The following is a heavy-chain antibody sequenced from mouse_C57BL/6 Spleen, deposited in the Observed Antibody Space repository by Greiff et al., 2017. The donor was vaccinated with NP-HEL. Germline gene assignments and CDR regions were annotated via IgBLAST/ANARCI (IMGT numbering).Heavy chain of an antibody. CDR1: GYTFTSYW. Sequence: QVQLQQPGAELVKPGASVKMSCKASGYTFTSYWITWVKQRPGQGLEWIGNIYPGSGSTNYNAKFKSKATLTVDTSSSTAYMQLSSLTSEDSAVYYCAREGIYYGYDWGQGTLVTVSA. D-gene: IGHD2-2*01. CDR3: AREGIYYGYD. V-gene: IGHV1-55*01. CDR2: IYPGSGST. J-gene: IGHJ3*01.